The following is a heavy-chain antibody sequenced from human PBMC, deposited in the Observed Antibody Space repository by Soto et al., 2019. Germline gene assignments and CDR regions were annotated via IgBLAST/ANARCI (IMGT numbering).Heavy chain of an antibody. CDR3: AKEENWNGVSNYGMDV. D-gene: IGHD1-1*01. CDR1: GFTFSSYG. Sequence: QVQLVESGGGVVQPGRSLRLSCAASGFTFSSYGMHWVRQAPGKGLEWVAVISYDGSNKYYADSVKGRFTISRDNSKNPLYLQMNSLRAEDTAVYYCAKEENWNGVSNYGMDVWGQGTTVTVSS. CDR2: ISYDGSNK. V-gene: IGHV3-30*18. J-gene: IGHJ6*02.